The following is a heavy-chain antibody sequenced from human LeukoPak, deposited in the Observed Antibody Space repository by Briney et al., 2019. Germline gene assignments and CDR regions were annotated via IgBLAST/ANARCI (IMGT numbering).Heavy chain of an antibody. V-gene: IGHV3-21*04. CDR2: ISSSSSYI. J-gene: IGHJ3*02. Sequence: GGSLRLSCAASGFTFSSYKMNWVRQAPGKGLEWVSSISSSSSYIYYADSVKGRFTISRDNAKNSLYLQMNSLRAEDTAVYYCATERAIILFGAFDIWGQGTMVTVSS. CDR1: GFTFSSYK. CDR3: ATERAIILFGAFDI. D-gene: IGHD3-3*01.